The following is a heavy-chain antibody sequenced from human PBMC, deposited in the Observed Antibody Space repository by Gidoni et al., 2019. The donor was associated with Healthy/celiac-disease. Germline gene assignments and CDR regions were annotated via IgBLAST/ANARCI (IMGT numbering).Heavy chain of an antibody. D-gene: IGHD5-18*01. Sequence: EWVSYISGSGSTIYYADSVKGRFTISRYNAKSSLYLQMTSLRAEDTAVYYCAREDTLMATAHWGQGTLVTVSS. J-gene: IGHJ4*02. CDR2: ISGSGSTI. V-gene: IGHV3-11*01. CDR3: AREDTLMATAH.